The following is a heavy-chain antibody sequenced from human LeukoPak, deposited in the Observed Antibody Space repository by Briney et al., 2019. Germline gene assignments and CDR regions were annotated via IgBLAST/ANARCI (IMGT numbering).Heavy chain of an antibody. D-gene: IGHD3-10*01. CDR2: ISPSGTDT. CDR3: AKRGGYETMAAFDY. J-gene: IGHJ4*02. V-gene: IGHV3-23*01. CDR1: GFTVSSNY. Sequence: PGGSLRLSCAASGFTVSSNYMSWVRQAPGKGLEWVTAISPSGTDTYYADSVKGRLTISRDNSKNTLYLQMSSLRAEDSAVYYCAKRGGYETMAAFDYWGQGTLVTVSS.